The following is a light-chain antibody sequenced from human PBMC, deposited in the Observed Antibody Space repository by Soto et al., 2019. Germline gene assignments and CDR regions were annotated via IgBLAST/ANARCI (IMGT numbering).Light chain of an antibody. CDR2: GAS. V-gene: IGKV3-20*01. J-gene: IGKJ1*01. CDR1: QSVSSSY. Sequence: EIVLTKSPGTLSLSPGERATLSCRASQSVSSSYLAWYQQKPGQAPRLLIYGASSRATGIPDRFSGSGSGTDFTLTISRLEPEDFAVYYCQQYGSSPWRFGQGNKVEIK. CDR3: QQYGSSPWR.